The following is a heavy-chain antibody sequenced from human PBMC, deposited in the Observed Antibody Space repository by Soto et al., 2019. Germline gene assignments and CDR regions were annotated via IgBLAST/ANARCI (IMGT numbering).Heavy chain of an antibody. CDR2: ISSTSRNI. CDR3: AKIYRSCTYTNCYSRSPPDS. V-gene: IGHV3-21*04. J-gene: IGHJ5*01. Sequence: GKGLEWVSSISSTSRNIHYANSVKGRFTISRDNSKNTLYLQMNSLRAEDTAMYYCAKIYRSCTYTNCYSRSPPDSWGQGTLVTVSS. D-gene: IGHD2-15*01.